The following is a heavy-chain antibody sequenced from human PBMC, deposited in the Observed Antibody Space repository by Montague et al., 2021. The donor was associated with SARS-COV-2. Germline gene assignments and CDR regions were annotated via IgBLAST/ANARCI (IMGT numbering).Heavy chain of an antibody. CDR3: ARRGLGYCSGGSCPNTFDI. CDR2: IYYSGST. J-gene: IGHJ3*02. CDR1: GGSISSYY. V-gene: IGHV4-59*01. Sequence: SETLSLTCTVSGGSISSYYWSWIRQPPGQGLEWIGYIYYSGSTNXNPSLKSRVTISVDTSKNQFSLKLSSVTAADTAVYYCARRGLGYCSGGSCPNTFDIWGQGTMVTVSS. D-gene: IGHD2-15*01.